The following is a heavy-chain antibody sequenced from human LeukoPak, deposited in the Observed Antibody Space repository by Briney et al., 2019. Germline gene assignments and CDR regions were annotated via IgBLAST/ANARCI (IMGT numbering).Heavy chain of an antibody. CDR3: ARRGVEYYDFWRGYYAPHLLFDS. D-gene: IGHD3-3*01. Sequence: SETLSLTCAVYGGSFSGYYWSWIRQPPGKGLEWIGEINHSGSTNYNPSLKSRVTISVDTSKNQFSLKLSSVTAADTPVYYCARRGVEYYDFWRGYYAPHLLFDSWRQGPLVTVSS. V-gene: IGHV4-34*01. J-gene: IGHJ4*02. CDR2: INHSGST. CDR1: GGSFSGYY.